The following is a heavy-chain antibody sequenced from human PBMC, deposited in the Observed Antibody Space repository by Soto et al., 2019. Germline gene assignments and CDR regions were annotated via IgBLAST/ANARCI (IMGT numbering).Heavy chain of an antibody. Sequence: GGSLRLSCAASGFTFSSYGMHWVRQAPGKGLEWVAVIWYDGSNKYYADSVKGRFTISRDNSKNTLYLQMNSLRAEDTAVYYCAVDIVVVPAADAFDIWGQGTMVTVSS. CDR3: AVDIVVVPAADAFDI. V-gene: IGHV3-33*01. J-gene: IGHJ3*02. CDR1: GFTFSSYG. D-gene: IGHD2-2*01. CDR2: IWYDGSNK.